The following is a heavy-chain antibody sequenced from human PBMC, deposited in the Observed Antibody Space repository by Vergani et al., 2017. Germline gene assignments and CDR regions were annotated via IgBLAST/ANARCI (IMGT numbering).Heavy chain of an antibody. CDR1: GYTFTGYY. V-gene: IGHV1-2*02. D-gene: IGHD6-13*01. CDR2: INPNSGGT. CDR3: AIIPGFGPEYSSSWYDY. Sequence: QVQLVQSGAEVKKPGASVKVSCKASGYTFTGYYMHWVRQAPGQGLEWMGWINPNSGGTNYAQKFQGRVTMTRDTSISTAYMELSRLRSDDTAVYYCAIIPGFGPEYSSSWYDYWGQGTLVTVSS. J-gene: IGHJ4*02.